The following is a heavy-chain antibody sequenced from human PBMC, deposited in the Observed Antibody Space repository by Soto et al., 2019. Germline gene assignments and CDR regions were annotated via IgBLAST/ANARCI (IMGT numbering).Heavy chain of an antibody. CDR1: GYTFTSYD. D-gene: IGHD2-2*01. Sequence: ASVKVSCKASGYTFTSYDINWVRQATGQGLEWMGWMNPNSGNTGYAQKFQGRVTMTRNTSISTAYMELSSLRSEDTAVYYCAREACSSTSCQPYYYYYGMDVWGQGTTVTVSS. V-gene: IGHV1-8*01. CDR2: MNPNSGNT. CDR3: AREACSSTSCQPYYYYYGMDV. J-gene: IGHJ6*02.